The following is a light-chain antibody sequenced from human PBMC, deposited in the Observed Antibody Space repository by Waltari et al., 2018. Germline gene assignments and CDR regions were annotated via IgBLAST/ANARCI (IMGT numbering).Light chain of an antibody. J-gene: IGKJ1*01. CDR1: QSISSN. CDR3: QQSYSTPWT. V-gene: IGKV1-39*01. Sequence: IQMPQSPSSLSASVGARVPITCRASQSISSNLNWYQHKKGKAPEVLIYAASSLQSGVPSRFSGSGSGTYFTLTISNLQSEDFATYYCQQSYSTPWTFGQGTKVEVK. CDR2: AAS.